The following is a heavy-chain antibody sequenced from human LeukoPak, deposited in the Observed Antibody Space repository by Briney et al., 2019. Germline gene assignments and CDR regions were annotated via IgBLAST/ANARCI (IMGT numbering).Heavy chain of an antibody. V-gene: IGHV3-30*02. D-gene: IGHD4-17*01. Sequence: PGGSLRLSCAASGFTFSSYGMHWVRQAPGKGLEWVAFIRYDGSNKYYADSVKGRFTISRDNSKNTLYLQMNSLRAEDTAVYYCAKDRVMETTATTWWFDPWGQGTLVTVSS. CDR3: AKDRVMETTATTWWFDP. CDR1: GFTFSSYG. J-gene: IGHJ5*02. CDR2: IRYDGSNK.